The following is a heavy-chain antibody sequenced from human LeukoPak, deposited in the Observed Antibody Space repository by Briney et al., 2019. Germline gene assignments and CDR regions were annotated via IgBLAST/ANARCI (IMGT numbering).Heavy chain of an antibody. J-gene: IGHJ6*02. Sequence: PGGSLRLSCAASGFTFSSYSMNWVRQAPGKGLEWVSYTSSSSSTIYYADSVKSRFTISRGNAKNSLYLQMNSLRAEDTAVYYCARLRYYGMDVWGQGTTVTVSS. CDR3: ARLRYYGMDV. V-gene: IGHV3-48*04. CDR1: GFTFSSYS. CDR2: TSSSSSTI.